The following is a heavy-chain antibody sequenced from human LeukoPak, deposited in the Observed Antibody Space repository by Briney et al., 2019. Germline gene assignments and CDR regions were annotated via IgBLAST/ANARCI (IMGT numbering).Heavy chain of an antibody. CDR1: GLSFGSYA. D-gene: IGHD3-22*01. V-gene: IGHV3-23*01. CDR3: AKTGYYYDRSDYYYDRSRYFDL. J-gene: IGHJ2*01. CDR2: ISGSGGNT. Sequence: PGGSLRLSCAVSGLSFGSYAMSWVRQAPGKGLEWVSAISGSGGNTYYADSVKGRFTISRDNSKNTLYLQMNSLRAEDTAVYYCAKTGYYYDRSDYYYDRSRYFDLWGRGTLVTVSS.